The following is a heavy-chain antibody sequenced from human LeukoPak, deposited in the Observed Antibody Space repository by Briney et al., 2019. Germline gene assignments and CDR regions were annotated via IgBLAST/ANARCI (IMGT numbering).Heavy chain of an antibody. CDR2: ISSTGSYI. CDR1: GFTFSSYS. D-gene: IGHD2-15*01. V-gene: IGHV3-21*01. Sequence: GGSLRLSCAASGFTFSSYSMNWVRQAPGKGLEWVSSISSTGSYIFYADSVKGRFTISRDNAKNSLYLQMNSLRAGDTAVYFCARVGYCSGGTCPFDYWGQGTLVTVSS. CDR3: ARVGYCSGGTCPFDY. J-gene: IGHJ4*02.